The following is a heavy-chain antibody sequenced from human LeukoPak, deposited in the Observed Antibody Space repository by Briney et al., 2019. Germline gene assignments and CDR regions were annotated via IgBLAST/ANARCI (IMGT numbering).Heavy chain of an antibody. D-gene: IGHD5-12*01. CDR3: ARVGLDRRGYSGYESFDY. V-gene: IGHV3-20*04. CDR2: INWNGGST. CDR1: GFTFDDYG. Sequence: GGSLRLSCAASGFTFDDYGMSWVRQAPGKGLEWVSGINWNGGSTGYADSVKGRFTISRDNAKNSLYLQINSLRAEDTAVYYCARVGLDRRGYSGYESFDYWGQGTLVTVSS. J-gene: IGHJ4*02.